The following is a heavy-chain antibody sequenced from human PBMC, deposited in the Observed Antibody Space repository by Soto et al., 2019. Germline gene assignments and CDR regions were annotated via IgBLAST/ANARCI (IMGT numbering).Heavy chain of an antibody. Sequence: EVPLVESGGGLVKPGGSLRLSCAASGFTFSNAWMSWVRQAPGKGLEWVGRIKSKTDGGTTDYAAPVKGRFTISRDDSKNTLYLQMNSLKTEDTAVYYCTTRPNVIRRKAGGGLYYYYGMDVWGQGTTVTVSS. CDR1: GFTFSNAW. CDR3: TTRPNVIRRKAGGGLYYYYGMDV. D-gene: IGHD1-1*01. CDR2: IKSKTDGGTT. J-gene: IGHJ6*02. V-gene: IGHV3-15*01.